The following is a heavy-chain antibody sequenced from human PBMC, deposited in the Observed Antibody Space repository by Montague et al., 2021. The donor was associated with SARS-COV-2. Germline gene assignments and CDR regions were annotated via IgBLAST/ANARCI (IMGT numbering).Heavy chain of an antibody. D-gene: IGHD6-19*01. Sequence: SLRLSCAASGFAFNDFAMTWVRQPPGKGLEWVSSIFGSGAGTYYADSVKGRFTISRDNSRNTLYLQMNSLRAEDTAKYYCAKQPGAGAVVYWYFDLWGRGPVVSVSS. J-gene: IGHJ2*01. V-gene: IGHV3-23*01. CDR1: GFAFNDFA. CDR3: AKQPGAGAVVYWYFDL. CDR2: IFGSGAGT.